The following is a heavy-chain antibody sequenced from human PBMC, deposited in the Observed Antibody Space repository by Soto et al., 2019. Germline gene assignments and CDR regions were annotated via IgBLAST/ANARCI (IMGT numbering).Heavy chain of an antibody. CDR3: ARDLYDSSGYYGGDWFDP. D-gene: IGHD3-22*01. J-gene: IGHJ5*02. Sequence: ASVKVSFKASGYTFTSYAMHWVRQAPGQRLEWMGWINAGNGNTKYSQKFQGRVTITRDTSASTAYMELSSLRSEDTAVYYCARDLYDSSGYYGGDWFDPWGQGTLVTVSS. V-gene: IGHV1-3*01. CDR1: GYTFTSYA. CDR2: INAGNGNT.